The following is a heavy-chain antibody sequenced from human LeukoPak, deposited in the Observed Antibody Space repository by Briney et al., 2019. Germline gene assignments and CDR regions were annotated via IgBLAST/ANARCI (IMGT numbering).Heavy chain of an antibody. D-gene: IGHD6-19*01. CDR3: ARFWGSGWPPFDS. J-gene: IGHJ4*02. V-gene: IGHV4-39*01. CDR1: GGSISSGSYY. CDR2: INYSGNT. Sequence: SETLSLRCTVSGGSISSGSYYWGWIRQPPGKGLEWIGSINYSGNTYYNPSLKSRVTISADTSKNQFSLKLSSVTAADTAVYYCARFWGSGWPPFDSWGQGTLVTVSS.